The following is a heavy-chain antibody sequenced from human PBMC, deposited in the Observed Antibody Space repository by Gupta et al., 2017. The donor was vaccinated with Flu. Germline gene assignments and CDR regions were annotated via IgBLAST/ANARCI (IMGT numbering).Heavy chain of an antibody. D-gene: IGHD2-15*01. J-gene: IGHJ5*02. Sequence: HWVRQGPGKGLVWGSRSKSDESSASYADSVKGRFTISRDNAKNTLYLQMNSLRAEDTAVYYCARDGAGDCSGGSCYSWFDPWGQGTLVTVSS. CDR3: ARDGAGDCSGGSCYSWFDP. V-gene: IGHV3-74*01. CDR2: SKSDESSA.